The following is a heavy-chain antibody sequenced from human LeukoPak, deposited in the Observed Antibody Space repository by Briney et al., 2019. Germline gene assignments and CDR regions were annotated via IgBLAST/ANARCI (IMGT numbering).Heavy chain of an antibody. V-gene: IGHV4-59*01. CDR2: IHYSGGT. J-gene: IGHJ4*02. CDR3: ARGTVTTYYFDY. CDR1: GVSINTYY. Sequence: SETLSLTCSVSGVSINTYYWSWIRQPPGKGLEWIGYIHYSGGTKYNPSLKSRVAMPVDTSKSQFSLKLTSVTAADTAVYYCARGTVTTYYFDYWGQGSLVTVSS. D-gene: IGHD4-17*01.